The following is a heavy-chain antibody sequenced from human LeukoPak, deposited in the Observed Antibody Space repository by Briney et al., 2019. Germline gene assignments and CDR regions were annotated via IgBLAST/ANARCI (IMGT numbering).Heavy chain of an antibody. D-gene: IGHD3-3*01. CDR2: ICYSEST. J-gene: IGHJ3*02. Sequence: SETLSLTCTVSGGSISSSSYYWRWIRQPPGKGLGWIGSICYSESTHYNPYLKSRVTISVDTSKNQYSLKLSSVTDADTAVYYGARGLGSGYYKGAFDIWGQGTMVTVSS. CDR3: ARGLGSGYYKGAFDI. V-gene: IGHV4-39*07. CDR1: GGSISSSSYY.